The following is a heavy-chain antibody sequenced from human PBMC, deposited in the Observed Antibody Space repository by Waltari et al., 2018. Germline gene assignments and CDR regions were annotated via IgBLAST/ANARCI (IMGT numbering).Heavy chain of an antibody. J-gene: IGHJ6*02. CDR3: AGGVVAARGYYYYGMDV. Sequence: QVQLVQSGAEVKKPGSSVKVSCKASGGTFSSYAISWVRQAPGQGLEWMGRISPIFGNANYAQKCQGRVTITADESTSTAYMELSSLRSEDTAVYYCAGGVVAARGYYYYGMDVWGQGTTVTVSS. D-gene: IGHD2-15*01. CDR2: ISPIFGNA. V-gene: IGHV1-69*15. CDR1: GGTFSSYA.